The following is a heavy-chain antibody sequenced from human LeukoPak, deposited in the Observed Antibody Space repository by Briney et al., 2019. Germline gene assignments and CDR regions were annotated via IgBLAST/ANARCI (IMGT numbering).Heavy chain of an antibody. V-gene: IGHV3-48*02. D-gene: IGHD6-13*01. CDR2: ISSSSSTI. CDR1: GFTFNTYS. CDR3: ARVEQKPRAVCGMDV. J-gene: IGHJ6*02. Sequence: GGSLRLSCAASGFTFNTYSMNRVRQAPGKGLEWISHISSSSSTIYYSDSVKGRFTISRDSAKTSLYLQMNSLRDEDTAMYYCARVEQKPRAVCGMDVWGQGTTVTVSS.